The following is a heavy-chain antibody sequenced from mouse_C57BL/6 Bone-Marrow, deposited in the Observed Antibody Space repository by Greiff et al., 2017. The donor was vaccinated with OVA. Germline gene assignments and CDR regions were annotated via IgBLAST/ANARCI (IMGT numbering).Heavy chain of an antibody. J-gene: IGHJ4*01. CDR2: IYPGGGYT. CDR3: ARIINAMDY. V-gene: IGHV1-63*01. D-gene: IGHD1-3*01. Sequence: VMLVESGAELVRPGTSVKMSCKASGYTFTNYWIGWAKQRPGHGLEWIGDIYPGGGYTNYNEKFKGKATLTADKSSSTAYMQFSSLTSEDSAIYYCARIINAMDYWGQGTSVTVSS. CDR1: GYTFTNYW.